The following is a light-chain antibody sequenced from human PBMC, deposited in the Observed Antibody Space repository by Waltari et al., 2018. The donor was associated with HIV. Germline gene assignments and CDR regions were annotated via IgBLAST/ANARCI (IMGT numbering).Light chain of an antibody. Sequence: AITQPRSVSESPGLPVTISCIGTSSDVVAYNFFSWYQQHPGRPPQFIMYNVSERPSGVPDRFSGSKSGNTASLTISGLQAEDEADYYCSSYAGTSNFVLFGGGTKLTVL. CDR2: NVS. CDR1: SSDVVAYNF. J-gene: IGLJ2*01. V-gene: IGLV2-11*01. CDR3: SSYAGTSNFVL.